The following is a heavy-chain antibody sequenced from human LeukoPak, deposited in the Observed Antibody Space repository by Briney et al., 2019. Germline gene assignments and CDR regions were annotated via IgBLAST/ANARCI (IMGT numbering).Heavy chain of an antibody. V-gene: IGHV4-59*08. CDR3: ARRSTFENFFDY. J-gene: IGHJ4*02. D-gene: IGHD3-10*01. Sequence: PSETLSLTCTVSGGSISSYYWSWIRQPPGKGLEWIGHIYYSGSTNYNPSLKSRVTMSVDTSNRPLSLKLSSLTAADSAVYYCARRSTFENFFDYWGQGTPVTVSS. CDR2: IYYSGST. CDR1: GGSISSYY.